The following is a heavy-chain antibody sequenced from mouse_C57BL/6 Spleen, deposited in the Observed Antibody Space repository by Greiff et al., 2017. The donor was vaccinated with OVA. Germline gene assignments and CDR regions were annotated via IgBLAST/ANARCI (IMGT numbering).Heavy chain of an antibody. J-gene: IGHJ4*01. CDR2: ISSGGDYI. Sequence: EVKVVESGEGLVKPGGSLKLSCAASGFTFSSYAMSWVRQTPEKRLEWVAYISSGGDYIYYADTVKGRFTISRDNARNTLYLQMSSLKSEDTAMYYCTREGNSSYAMDYWGQGTSVTVSS. CDR1: GFTFSSYA. V-gene: IGHV5-9-1*02. CDR3: TREGNSSYAMDY.